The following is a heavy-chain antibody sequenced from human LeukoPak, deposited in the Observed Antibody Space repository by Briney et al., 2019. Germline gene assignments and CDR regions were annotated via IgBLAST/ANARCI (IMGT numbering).Heavy chain of an antibody. J-gene: IGHJ4*02. D-gene: IGHD3-3*01. CDR1: GYTFTSYG. V-gene: IGHV1-69*13. CDR2: IIPILGTA. Sequence: GASVKVSCKASGYTFTSYGISWVRQAPGQGLEWMGGIIPILGTANYAQKFQGRVTITADESTSTAYMELSSLRSEDTAVYYCASTIFGVVMGLDYWGQGTLVTVSS. CDR3: ASTIFGVVMGLDY.